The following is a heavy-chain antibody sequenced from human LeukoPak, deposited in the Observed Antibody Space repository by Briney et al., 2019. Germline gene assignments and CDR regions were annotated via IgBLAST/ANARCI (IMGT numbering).Heavy chain of an antibody. CDR1: RLTFSTYW. CDR2: IKQDGSEK. J-gene: IGHJ3*02. CDR3: ASQYCSSRTCYTDAFDI. Sequence: PGGSLRLSCAASRLTFSTYWMSWVRQAPGKGLEWVANIKQDGSEKYYVNSVKGRFTISRDNAKNSLYLQMNSLRAEDTAVYYCASQYCSSRTCYTDAFDIWGQGTMVTVSS. V-gene: IGHV3-7*01. D-gene: IGHD2-2*02.